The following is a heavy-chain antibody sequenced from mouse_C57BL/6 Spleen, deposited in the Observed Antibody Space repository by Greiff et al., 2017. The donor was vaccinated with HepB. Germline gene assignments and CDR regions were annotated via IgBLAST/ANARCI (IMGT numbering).Heavy chain of an antibody. CDR1: GYTFTSYT. CDR2: INPSSGYT. J-gene: IGHJ2*01. D-gene: IGHD2-10*01. CDR3: ARSPTRSFDY. V-gene: IGHV1-4*01. Sequence: VQLQQSGAELARPGASVKMSCKASGYTFTSYTMHWVKQRPGQGLEWIGYINPSSGYTKYNQKFKDKATLTADKSSSTAYMQLSSLTSEDSAVYYCARSPTRSFDYWGQGTTLTVSS.